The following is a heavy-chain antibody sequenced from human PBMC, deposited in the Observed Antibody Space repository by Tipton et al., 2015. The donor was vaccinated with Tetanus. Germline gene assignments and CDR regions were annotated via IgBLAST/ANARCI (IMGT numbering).Heavy chain of an antibody. V-gene: IGHV4-59*01. CDR1: GGSISGYY. CDR2: IYDNGTT. Sequence: TLSLTCTVAGGSISGYYWTWIRQPPGKGLEWIGYIYDNGTTSYSPSLKSRVIISVDKSKNQLSLKLGSVTAGDTAIYYCAGRIQVFGPAILDAFDLWAQGTMVIVSS. CDR3: AGRIQVFGPAILDAFDL. J-gene: IGHJ3*01. D-gene: IGHD3-3*01.